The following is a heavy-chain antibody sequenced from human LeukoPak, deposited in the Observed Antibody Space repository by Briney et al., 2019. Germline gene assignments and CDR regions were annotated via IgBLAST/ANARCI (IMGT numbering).Heavy chain of an antibody. CDR1: GFTFSSYG. CDR2: IRYDGSNK. J-gene: IGHJ4*02. D-gene: IGHD2-21*02. Sequence: GGSLRLSCAASGFTFSSYGMHWVRQAPGKGLEWVAFIRYDGSNKYYADSVKGRFTISRDNSKNTLYLQMNSLRAEDTAVYYCAKDPLAYCGGDCYAFLDYWGQGTLVTVSS. CDR3: AKDPLAYCGGDCYAFLDY. V-gene: IGHV3-30*02.